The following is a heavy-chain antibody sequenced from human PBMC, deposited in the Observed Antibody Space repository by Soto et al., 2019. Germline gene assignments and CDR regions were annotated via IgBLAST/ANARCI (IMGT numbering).Heavy chain of an antibody. CDR2: ISAYNGNT. CDR3: ARDCSSTSCYLFPGSSDP. CDR1: GYTFTSYG. J-gene: IGHJ5*02. D-gene: IGHD2-2*01. Sequence: ASVKVSCKASGYTFTSYGISWVRQAPGQGLEWMGWISAYNGNTNYAQKLQGRVTMTTDTSTSTAYMELRSLRSDDTAVYYCARDCSSTSCYLFPGSSDPWGQGTLVTVSS. V-gene: IGHV1-18*01.